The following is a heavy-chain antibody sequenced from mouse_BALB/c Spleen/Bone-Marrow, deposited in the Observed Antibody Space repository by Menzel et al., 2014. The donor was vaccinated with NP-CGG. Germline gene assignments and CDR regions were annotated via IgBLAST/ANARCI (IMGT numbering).Heavy chain of an antibody. D-gene: IGHD1-1*01. CDR1: GFTFTDYY. Sequence: EVHLVESGGGLVQSGGSLRLSCATSGFTFTDYYMSWVRQPPGKALEWLGFIRNKANGYTTEYSASVKGRFTISRDNSQSILYLQMNTLRAEDSATYYCARDDYGRGYWGQGTTLTVSS. V-gene: IGHV7-3*02. CDR2: IRNKANGYTT. CDR3: ARDDYGRGY. J-gene: IGHJ2*01.